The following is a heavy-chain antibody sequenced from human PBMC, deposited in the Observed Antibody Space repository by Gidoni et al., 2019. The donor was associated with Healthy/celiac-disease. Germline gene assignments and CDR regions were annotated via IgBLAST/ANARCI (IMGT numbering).Heavy chain of an antibody. Sequence: QVQLQQWGAGLLKPSETLSITCAVYGGSFSGYYWSWIRQPPGKGLEWIGEINHSGSTNYNPSLKSRVTISVDTSKNQFSLKLSSVTAADTAVYYCAREGHCSGGSCYSPFGYWGQGTLVTVSS. V-gene: IGHV4-34*01. J-gene: IGHJ4*02. CDR1: GGSFSGYY. CDR2: INHSGST. CDR3: AREGHCSGGSCYSPFGY. D-gene: IGHD2-15*01.